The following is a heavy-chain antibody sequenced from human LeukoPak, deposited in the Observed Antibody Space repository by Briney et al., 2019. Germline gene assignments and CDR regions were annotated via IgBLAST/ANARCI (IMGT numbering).Heavy chain of an antibody. V-gene: IGHV3-7*01. CDR1: GFTFNKSW. CDR2: IKEDGTQK. J-gene: IGHJ5*02. CDR3: AKGQNSASGSYQYNWFDP. Sequence: GGSLRLSCAASGFTFNKSWMSWIRQAPGKGPEWVANIKEDGTQKYYVDSVRGRFTISRDNAENSLYLQMNSLRDEDTAVYYCAKGQNSASGSYQYNWFDPWGQGTLVTVSA. D-gene: IGHD3-10*01.